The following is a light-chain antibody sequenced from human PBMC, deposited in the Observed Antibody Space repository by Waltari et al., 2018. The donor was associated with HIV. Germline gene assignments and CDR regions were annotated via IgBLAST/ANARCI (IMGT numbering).Light chain of an antibody. CDR3: CSYAGGYTLV. J-gene: IGLJ2*01. V-gene: IGLV2-11*01. CDR2: EVT. CDR1: TSDVGSSAY. Sequence: QSTLTQPRSVSGSPGQSVTISCPGPTSDVGSSAYVSWYQQHPGKAPKLIIYEVTTRPSGVPDRFSGSKSGNTASLTISGLQAGDESDFYCCSYAGGYTLVFGGGTKLTVL.